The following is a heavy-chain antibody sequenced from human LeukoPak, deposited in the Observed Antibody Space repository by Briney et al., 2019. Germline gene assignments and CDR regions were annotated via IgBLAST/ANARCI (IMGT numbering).Heavy chain of an antibody. CDR1: GFTFSTYG. CDR2: IRYDGGSK. V-gene: IGHV3-30*02. J-gene: IGHJ4*02. Sequence: GGSLRLSCAASGFTFSTYGIHWVRQAPGKGLEWVAFIRYDGGSKYYADSMRGRFTISRDNSKNTLYLQMNSLRAEDTAVYYCARAKEPAALDYWGQGTLVTVSS. CDR3: ARAKEPAALDY. D-gene: IGHD2-2*01.